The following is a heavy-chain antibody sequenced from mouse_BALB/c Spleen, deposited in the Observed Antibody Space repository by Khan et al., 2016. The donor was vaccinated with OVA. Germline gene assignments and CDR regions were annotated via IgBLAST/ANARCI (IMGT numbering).Heavy chain of an antibody. J-gene: IGHJ4*01. Sequence: EVKLMESGPGLVKPSQSLSLTCTVTGYSITSDYAWNWIRQFPGNKLEWMGFITYSGNTSYNPSLKSRISITRDTSKNQFFLQLSSVTTEDTATYFCTRKGVYYDYDGGAMDYWGQGTSVTVSS. CDR3: TRKGVYYDYDGGAMDY. V-gene: IGHV3-2*02. D-gene: IGHD2-4*01. CDR2: ITYSGNT. CDR1: GYSITSDYA.